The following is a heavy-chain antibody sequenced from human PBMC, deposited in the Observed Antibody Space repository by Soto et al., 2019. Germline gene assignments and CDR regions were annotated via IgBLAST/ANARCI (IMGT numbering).Heavy chain of an antibody. J-gene: IGHJ4*02. D-gene: IGHD1-20*01. CDR1: GGSISSSEW. CDR2: IHHSGPT. Sequence: QVQLQESGPGLVKPSGTLSLNCKVSGGSISSSEWWSWVRQPPGKGLEWIAEIHHSGPTNYNPSLQSRVTITVDKSKNQISLRLSTVTAADTAVYYCARGGITAVRNYYFDHWGQGTLVTVSS. V-gene: IGHV4-4*02. CDR3: ARGGITAVRNYYFDH.